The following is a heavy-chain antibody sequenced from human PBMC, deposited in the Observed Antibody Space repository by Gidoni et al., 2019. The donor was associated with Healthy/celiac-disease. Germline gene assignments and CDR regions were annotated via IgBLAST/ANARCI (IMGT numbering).Heavy chain of an antibody. D-gene: IGHD5-12*01. J-gene: IGHJ4*02. V-gene: IGHV4-39*07. CDR1: GGSISSSSYY. CDR3: ARAPRAGDGYNSWRGYFDY. Sequence: QLQLQESGPGLVKPSETLSLTCTVSGGSISSSSYYWGWIRQPPGKGLEWIGSIYYSGSTYYNPSLKSRVTISVDTSKNQFSLKLSSVTAADTAVYYCARAPRAGDGYNSWRGYFDYWGQGTLVTVSS. CDR2: IYYSGST.